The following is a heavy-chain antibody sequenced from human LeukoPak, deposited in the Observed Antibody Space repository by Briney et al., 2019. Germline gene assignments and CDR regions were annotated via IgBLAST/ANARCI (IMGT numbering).Heavy chain of an antibody. J-gene: IGHJ3*01. Sequence: ASVKVSCKASGYTFTSYAMHWVRQAPGQRLEWMGWINAGNGNTKYSQKFQGRVTMTKNTSMSTAYMELSSLTSEDTAVYYCARGRESSKLTSGFQSFDWLSDSFDLWGQGTIVTVSS. CDR3: ARGRESSKLTSGFQSFDWLSDSFDL. CDR2: INAGNGNT. D-gene: IGHD3-9*01. CDR1: GYTFTSYA. V-gene: IGHV1-3*01.